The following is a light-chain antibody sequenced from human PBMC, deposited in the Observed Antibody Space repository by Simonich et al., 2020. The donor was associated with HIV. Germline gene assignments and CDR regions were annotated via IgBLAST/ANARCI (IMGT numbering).Light chain of an antibody. J-gene: IGKJ1*01. CDR2: WAS. CDR3: QQYYTTPPT. V-gene: IGKV4-1*01. Sequence: DIVMTQSPDSLAVSLGERATINCKPSRNILYSSNNKNYLAWYQQKPGQPPNLLIYWASTRESGVPDRFSASGSGTDFTLTISSLQAEDVAVYYCQQYYTTPPTFGQGTKVEIK. CDR1: RNILYSSNNKNY.